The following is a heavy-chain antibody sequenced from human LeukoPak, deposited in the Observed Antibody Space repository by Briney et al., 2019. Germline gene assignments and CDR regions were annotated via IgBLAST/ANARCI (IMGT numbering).Heavy chain of an antibody. CDR3: ARDRHGYFDY. D-gene: IGHD6-13*01. Sequence: PGGSLRLSCAASGFTFSSYAMSWVRQAPGKGLESISYISHNGDTKYYADSVKGRLSISRDNAKSSLYLEMNSLRVEDTAVYYCARDRHGYFDYWGQGTLVTVSS. J-gene: IGHJ4*02. V-gene: IGHV3-48*04. CDR1: GFTFSSYA. CDR2: ISHNGDTK.